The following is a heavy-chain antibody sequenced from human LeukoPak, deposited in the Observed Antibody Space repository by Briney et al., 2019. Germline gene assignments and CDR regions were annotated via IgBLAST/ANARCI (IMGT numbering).Heavy chain of an antibody. V-gene: IGHV2-5*01. D-gene: IGHD1-1*01. CDR2: IYWNDNK. CDR1: GFSLSTSGVG. CDR3: AHHDADTTLRAFDI. J-gene: IGHJ3*02. Sequence: SGPTLVKPTQTLTLTCTFSGFSLSTSGVGVGWIRQPPRKALEWLALIYWNDNKHYSPSLNSRLTTTKDTSKNKVVLTMTNMDPVDTATYYCAHHDADTTLRAFDIWGQGTMVTVSS.